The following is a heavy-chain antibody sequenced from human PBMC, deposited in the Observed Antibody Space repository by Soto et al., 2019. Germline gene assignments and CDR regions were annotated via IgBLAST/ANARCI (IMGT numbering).Heavy chain of an antibody. Sequence: GGSLRLSCAASGFTFSSYAMHWVRQAPGKGLEWVAVISYDGSNKYYADSVKGRFTISRDNSKNTLYLQMNSLRAEDTAVYYCARDKRITMVRGNGMDVWGQGTTVTVSS. D-gene: IGHD3-10*01. J-gene: IGHJ6*02. CDR1: GFTFSSYA. V-gene: IGHV3-30-3*01. CDR2: ISYDGSNK. CDR3: ARDKRITMVRGNGMDV.